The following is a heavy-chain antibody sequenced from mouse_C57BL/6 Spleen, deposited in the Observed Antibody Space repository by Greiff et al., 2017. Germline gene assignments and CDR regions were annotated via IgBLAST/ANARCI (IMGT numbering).Heavy chain of an antibody. J-gene: IGHJ2*01. CDR2: ILPGSGST. V-gene: IGHV1-9*01. Sequence: QVQLQQSGAELMKPGASVKLSCKATGYTFTGYWIEWVKQRPGHGLEWIGEILPGSGSTNYNEKLKGKGTFTADTSSNTAYMQLSSLTTEDSAIYYCARRITTVVAHFDYWGQGTTLTVSS. D-gene: IGHD1-1*01. CDR1: GYTFTGYW. CDR3: ARRITTVVAHFDY.